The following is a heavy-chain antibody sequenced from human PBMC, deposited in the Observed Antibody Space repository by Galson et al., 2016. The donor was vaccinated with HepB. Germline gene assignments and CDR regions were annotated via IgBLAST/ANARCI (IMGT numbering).Heavy chain of an antibody. CDR3: TKDTRGYSGHGGAYYFDH. J-gene: IGHJ4*02. V-gene: IGHV3-9*01. D-gene: IGHD5-12*01. CDR2: ISWNSGSI. CDR1: GFTFDDYA. Sequence: SLRLSCAASGFTFDDYAMHWVRQAPGKGLEWVSGISWNSGSIGYADSVKGRFTISRDNAKNSLDLQMNSLRAEDTAFYYCTKDTRGYSGHGGAYYFDHWGQGTLVTVSS.